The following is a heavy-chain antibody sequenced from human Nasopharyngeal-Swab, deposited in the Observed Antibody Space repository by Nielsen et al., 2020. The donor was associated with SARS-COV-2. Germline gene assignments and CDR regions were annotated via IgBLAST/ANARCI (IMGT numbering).Heavy chain of an antibody. V-gene: IGHV4-34*01. J-gene: IGHJ6*03. CDR3: ARARTRSGGSCYRHAFCYYYYMDV. Sequence: WIRQPPGKGLEWIGEINHSGSTNYNPSLKSRVTISVDTSKNQFSLKLSSVTAADTAVYYCARARTRSGGSCYRHAFCYYYYMDVWGKGTTVTVSS. CDR2: INHSGST. D-gene: IGHD2-15*01.